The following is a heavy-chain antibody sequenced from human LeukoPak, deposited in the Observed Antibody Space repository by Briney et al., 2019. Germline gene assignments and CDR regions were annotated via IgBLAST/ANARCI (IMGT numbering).Heavy chain of an antibody. CDR1: GGSISSSGYY. CDR3: ARDGFLVRAFDI. V-gene: IGHV4-39*07. D-gene: IGHD3-10*02. J-gene: IGHJ3*02. CDR2: IYTSGST. Sequence: SETLSLTCTVSGGSISSSGYYWGWIRQPPGKGLEWIGSIYTSGSTNYNPSLKSRVTMSVDTSKNQFSLKLSSVTAADTAVYYCARDGFLVRAFDIWGQGTMVTVSS.